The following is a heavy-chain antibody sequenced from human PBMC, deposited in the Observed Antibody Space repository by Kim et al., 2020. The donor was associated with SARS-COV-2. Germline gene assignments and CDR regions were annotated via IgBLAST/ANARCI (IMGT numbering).Heavy chain of an antibody. D-gene: IGHD2-15*01. CDR3: TTDLGGGH. V-gene: IGHV3-15*01. J-gene: IGHJ4*02. CDR2: GGAK. Sequence: GGAKHYAAPVKGRFTISRDDSKNTLYLQRNSLKTEDTAVYYCTTDLGGGHWGQGTLVIVSS.